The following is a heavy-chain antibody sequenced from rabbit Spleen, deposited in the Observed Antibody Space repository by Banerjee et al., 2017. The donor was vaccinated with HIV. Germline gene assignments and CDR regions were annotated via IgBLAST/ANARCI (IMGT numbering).Heavy chain of an antibody. D-gene: IGHD6-1*01. CDR1: GFDFSRYY. CDR3: ARESRYDTIGYDL. V-gene: IGHV1S7*01. Sequence: QLEESGGGQVQPGESLKLSCKASGFDFSRYYVSWVRQAPGKGLEWIGDIDPIFGVTYYANWVNGRFTISSDNAQNTVGLQLNSLTAADTATYFCARESRYDTIGYDLWGPGTLVT. CDR2: IDPIFGVT. J-gene: IGHJ4*01.